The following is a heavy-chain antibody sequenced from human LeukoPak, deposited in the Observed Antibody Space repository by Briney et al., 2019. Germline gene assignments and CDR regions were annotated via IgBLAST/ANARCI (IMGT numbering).Heavy chain of an antibody. Sequence: ASVKVSCKAPGYTFTSYDINWVRQATGQGLEWMGWMNPNSGNTGYAQKFQGRVTMTRNTSISTAYMELSSLRSEDTAVYYCARGESPFHYDSSGYVYWGQGTLVTVSS. CDR3: ARGESPFHYDSSGYVY. CDR2: MNPNSGNT. CDR1: GYTFTSYD. J-gene: IGHJ4*02. V-gene: IGHV1-8*01. D-gene: IGHD3-22*01.